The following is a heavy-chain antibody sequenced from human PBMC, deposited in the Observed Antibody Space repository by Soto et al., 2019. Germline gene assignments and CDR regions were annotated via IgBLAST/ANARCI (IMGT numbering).Heavy chain of an antibody. J-gene: IGHJ4*02. V-gene: IGHV1-3*04. Sequence: QVQLVQSGAEVKKPGASVKVSCKSSGYTFKNYFIHWLRQAPGQSLEWMGWINTDKDDTEYSEKFQCRVAITTDTSASTAYMNLRSLASEDTAVYLCARNWGSRGAVDHWGQGTLFIVSS. D-gene: IGHD7-27*01. CDR1: GYTFKNYF. CDR2: INTDKDDT. CDR3: ARNWGSRGAVDH.